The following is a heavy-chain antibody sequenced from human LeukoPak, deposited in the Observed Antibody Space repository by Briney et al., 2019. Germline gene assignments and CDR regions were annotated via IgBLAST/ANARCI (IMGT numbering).Heavy chain of an antibody. Sequence: QPGGSLRLSCAASGFTFSSYWMSWVRQAPGKGLEWVANIKQDGSEKYYVDSVKGRFTISRDNAKNSLYLQMNSLRAEDTAEYYCARVDFWSGYYSYYYHMDVWGKGTTVTVSS. CDR1: GFTFSSYW. CDR3: ARVDFWSGYYSYYYHMDV. D-gene: IGHD3-3*01. V-gene: IGHV3-7*04. CDR2: IKQDGSEK. J-gene: IGHJ6*03.